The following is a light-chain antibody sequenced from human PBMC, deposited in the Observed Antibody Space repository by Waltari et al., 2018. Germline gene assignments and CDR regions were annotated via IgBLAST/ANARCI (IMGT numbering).Light chain of an antibody. Sequence: QSALTQPPSASGSPGQSVTISCTGTSSDVGRYNYVSWYQPHPGKAPKLMIYEGSKRPSGVPARLSGSKSGNTASLTGSGLQAEDEADYYCSSYAGSNNVVFGGGTKLTVL. CDR1: SSDVGRYNY. V-gene: IGLV2-8*01. J-gene: IGLJ2*01. CDR3: SSYAGSNNVV. CDR2: EGS.